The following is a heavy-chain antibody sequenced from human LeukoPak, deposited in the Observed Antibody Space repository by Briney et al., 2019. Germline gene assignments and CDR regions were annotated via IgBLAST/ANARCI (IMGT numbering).Heavy chain of an antibody. V-gene: IGHV3-21*01. Sequence: GGSLRLSCAASGFTFSSYSMNWVRQAPGKGLEWVSSISSSSSYIYYADSVKGRSTISRDNAKNSLYLQMNSLRAEDTAVYYCARVQVLVGAPFDYWGQGTLVTVSS. CDR1: GFTFSSYS. CDR2: ISSSSSYI. J-gene: IGHJ4*02. D-gene: IGHD1-26*01. CDR3: ARVQVLVGAPFDY.